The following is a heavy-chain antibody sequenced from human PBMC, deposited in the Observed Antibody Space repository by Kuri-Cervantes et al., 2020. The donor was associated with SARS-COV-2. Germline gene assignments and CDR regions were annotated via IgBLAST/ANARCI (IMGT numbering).Heavy chain of an antibody. D-gene: IGHD3-10*01. V-gene: IGHV1-46*01. CDR1: GYTFTGYY. CDR3: ATVTLLWFGESGAFDI. CDR2: INPSGGST. J-gene: IGHJ3*02. Sequence: GGSLRLSCKASGYTFTGYYMHWVRQAPGQGLEWMGIINPSGGSTSYAQKFQGRVTMTRDTSISTAYMELSRLRSDDTAVYYCATVTLLWFGESGAFDIWGQGTMVTVSS.